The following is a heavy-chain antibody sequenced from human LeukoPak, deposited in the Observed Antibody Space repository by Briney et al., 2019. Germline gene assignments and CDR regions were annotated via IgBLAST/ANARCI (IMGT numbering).Heavy chain of an antibody. Sequence: GASVKVSCKASGGTFSSCVRQAPGQGLEWVGGIIPIFGTANYAQKFQGRVTITADESTRTAYMELSSLRSEDTAVYYCARDRLRWPKIDYWGQGTLVTVSS. CDR1: GGTFSS. CDR3: ARDRLRWPKIDY. CDR2: IIPIFGTA. V-gene: IGHV1-69*13. J-gene: IGHJ4*02. D-gene: IGHD4-23*01.